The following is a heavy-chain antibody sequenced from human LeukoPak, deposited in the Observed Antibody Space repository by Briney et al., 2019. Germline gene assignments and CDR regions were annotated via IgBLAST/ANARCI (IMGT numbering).Heavy chain of an antibody. D-gene: IGHD1-26*01. CDR2: INPSGGST. CDR1: GYTFTSYY. CDR3: ARDANSGSYFWYYYYYMDV. V-gene: IGHV1-46*01. J-gene: IGHJ6*03. Sequence: ASVKVSCKASGYTFTSYYMHWVRQAPGQGLEWMGIINPSGGSTSYAQKFQGRVTMTRDMSTSTVYMELSSLGSEDTAVYYCARDANSGSYFWYYYYYMDVWGKGTTVTVSS.